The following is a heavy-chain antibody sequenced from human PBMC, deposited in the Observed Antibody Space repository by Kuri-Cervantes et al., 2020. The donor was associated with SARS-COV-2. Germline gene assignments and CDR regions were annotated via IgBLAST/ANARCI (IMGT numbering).Heavy chain of an antibody. J-gene: IGHJ4*02. V-gene: IGHV1-24*01. CDR1: GYTLTELS. Sequence: ASVKVSCKVSGYTLTELSMHWVRQAPGKGLEWMGGFDPEDGETIYAQKFQGRVTMTEDTSTDTAYMELSSLRSEDTAVYYCVVGFFSSRKWDYWGQGTLVTVSS. CDR3: VVGFFSSRKWDY. D-gene: IGHD2-15*01. CDR2: FDPEDGET.